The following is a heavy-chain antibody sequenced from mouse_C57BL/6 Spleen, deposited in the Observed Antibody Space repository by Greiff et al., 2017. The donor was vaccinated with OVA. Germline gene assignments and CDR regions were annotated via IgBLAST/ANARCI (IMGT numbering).Heavy chain of an antibody. CDR1: GYTFTDYY. J-gene: IGHJ3*01. V-gene: IGHV1-26*01. CDR2: INPNNGGT. D-gene: IGHD3-2*02. Sequence: EVQLQQSGPELVKPGASVKISCKASGYTFTDYYMNWVKQSHGKSLEWIGDINPNNGGTSYNQKFTGKATLTVDKSSSTAYMELRSLTSEDSAVYYCARDSSGTGWFAYWGQGTLVTVSA. CDR3: ARDSSGTGWFAY.